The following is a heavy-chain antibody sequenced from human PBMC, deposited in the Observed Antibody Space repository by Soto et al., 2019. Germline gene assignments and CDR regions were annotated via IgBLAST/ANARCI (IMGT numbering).Heavy chain of an antibody. CDR2: IIPIFGTA. CDR1: GVTFSSYA. J-gene: IGHJ2*01. V-gene: IGHV1-69*01. Sequence: QVQLVQSGAEVKKPGSSVKVSCKASGVTFSSYAISWVRQAPGQGLEWMGGIIPIFGTANYAQKFQGRVTITADESTSTAYMELRSLRSDDTAVYYCAKAPQGWYFDLWGRGNLVTVSS. CDR3: AKAPQGWYFDL.